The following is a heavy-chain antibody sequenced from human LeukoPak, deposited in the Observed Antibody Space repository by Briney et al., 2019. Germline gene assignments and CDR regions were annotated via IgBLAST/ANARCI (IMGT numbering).Heavy chain of an antibody. CDR1: GFTFSSYW. CDR2: INSDGSTT. D-gene: IGHD3-10*01. J-gene: IGHJ3*02. V-gene: IGHV3-74*01. Sequence: GGSLRLSCAASGFTFSSYWMHWVRQAPGKGLVWVSRINSDGSTTSYADFVKGRFTISRDNAKNTLYLQMSSLSAEDTAVYYCARYGVGSGSYDGLDIWGQGTMLTVSS. CDR3: ARYGVGSGSYDGLDI.